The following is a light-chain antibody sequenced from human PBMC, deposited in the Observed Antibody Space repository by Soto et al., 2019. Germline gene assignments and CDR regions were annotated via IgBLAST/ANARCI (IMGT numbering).Light chain of an antibody. CDR3: RHYGGSPLIT. CDR2: DAS. V-gene: IGKV3-20*01. J-gene: IGKJ5*01. Sequence: EIVLTQSPGTLSLSPGERASLSCRASQSVRSNYLAWYQQKPGQAPRLLIYDASTRATGIPVRFTGSGSGTDFNVSISRLEPEYSAVYFCRHYGGSPLITFGQGTRL. CDR1: QSVRSNY.